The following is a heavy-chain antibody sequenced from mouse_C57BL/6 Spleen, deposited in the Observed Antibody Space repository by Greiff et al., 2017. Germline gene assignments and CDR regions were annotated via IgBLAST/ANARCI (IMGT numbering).Heavy chain of an antibody. CDR2: IYPGDGDT. CDR1: GYAFSSYW. D-gene: IGHD2-4*01. J-gene: IGHJ3*01. CDR3: ARSYDYDDVRRFAY. Sequence: QVQLQQSGAELVKPGASVKISCKASGYAFSSYWMNWVKQRPGKGLEWIGQIYPGDGDTNYNGKFKGKATLTADKSSSTAYMQLSSLTSEDSAVDFCARSYDYDDVRRFAYWGQGTLVTVSA. V-gene: IGHV1-80*01.